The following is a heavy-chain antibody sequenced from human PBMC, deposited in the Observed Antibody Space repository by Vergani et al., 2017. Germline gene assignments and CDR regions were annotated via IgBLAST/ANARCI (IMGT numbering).Heavy chain of an antibody. CDR1: GFTFSRYD. D-gene: IGHD5-18*01. V-gene: IGHV3-13*01. Sequence: EVQLVESGGGLVQPGGSLRLSCAASGFTFSRYDMHWVRQATGKGLEWVSAIGTAGDTYFPGSVKGRFTISRENAKNSLYLQMNSLRAGDTAVYYCARDPGGWIQLWCPDYWGQGTLVTVSS. CDR2: IGTAGDT. J-gene: IGHJ4*02. CDR3: ARDPGGWIQLWCPDY.